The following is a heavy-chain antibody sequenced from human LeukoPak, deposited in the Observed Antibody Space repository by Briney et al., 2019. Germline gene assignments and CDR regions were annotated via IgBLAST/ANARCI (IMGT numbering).Heavy chain of an antibody. D-gene: IGHD1-7*01. J-gene: IGHJ5*02. CDR1: GGSISSGSFY. CDR2: IYTSGST. V-gene: IGHV4-61*02. Sequence: SETLSLTCTVSGGSISSGSFYWSWIRQPAGRGLEWIGRIYTSGSTNYNPSLKSRVTISVDTSKNQFSLKLSSVTAADTAVYYCARNPNWNYEGSWFDPWGQGTLVTVSS. CDR3: ARNPNWNYEGSWFDP.